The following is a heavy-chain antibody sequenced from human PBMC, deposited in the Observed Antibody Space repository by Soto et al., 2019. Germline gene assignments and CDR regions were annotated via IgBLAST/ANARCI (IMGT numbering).Heavy chain of an antibody. J-gene: IGHJ5*02. V-gene: IGHV1-8*01. CDR1: GYTFTSYD. Sequence: ASVKVSCKASGYTFTSYDINWVRQATGQGLEWMGWMNPNSGNTGYPQKFQGRVTMTRNTSISTAYMELSSLRFEDTAVYYCARSPPRVERNNYAGGWFDPWGQGTLVTVS. D-gene: IGHD4-4*01. CDR3: ARSPPRVERNNYAGGWFDP. CDR2: MNPNSGNT.